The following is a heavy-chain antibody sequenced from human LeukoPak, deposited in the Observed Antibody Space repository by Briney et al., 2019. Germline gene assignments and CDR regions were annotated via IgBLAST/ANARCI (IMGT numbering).Heavy chain of an antibody. CDR3: ARVRSSSSRWFDP. CDR2: ISSSSSYT. Sequence: GGSLRLSCAASRFTFSSYEMSWIRQAPGKGLEWVSYISSSSSYTNYADSVKGRFTISRDNAKNSLYLQMNSLRAEDTAVYYCARVRSSSSRWFDPWGQGTLVTVSS. V-gene: IGHV3-11*06. J-gene: IGHJ5*02. D-gene: IGHD6-13*01. CDR1: RFTFSSYE.